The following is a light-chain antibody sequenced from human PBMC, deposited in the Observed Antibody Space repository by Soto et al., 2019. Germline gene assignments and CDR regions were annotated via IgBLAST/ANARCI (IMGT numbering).Light chain of an antibody. CDR2: AAS. V-gene: IGKV1-12*01. CDR1: QGISSW. J-gene: IGKJ3*01. Sequence: DIQMTQSPSSVSASVGDRVTITCRASQGISSWLVWYQQKPGKAPELLIYAASTLQSGVPSRFSGSGSGTDFTLTINSLQPEDIGTYYCQQDISFPFTFGPGTKVDV. CDR3: QQDISFPFT.